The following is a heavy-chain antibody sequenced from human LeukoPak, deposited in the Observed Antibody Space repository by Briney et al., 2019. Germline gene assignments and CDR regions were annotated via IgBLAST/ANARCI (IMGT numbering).Heavy chain of an antibody. Sequence: SETLSLTCTVYGPSISSFYWSWIRQPPGKGLEWIGYIYYSGGTNYNPPLKSPVTISVDPSKNQFSLQLSSVTAADTAVYYCARYSDNWFDPWGQGTLVTVSS. J-gene: IGHJ5*02. CDR1: GPSISSFY. CDR3: ARYSDNWFDP. V-gene: IGHV4-59*01. CDR2: IYYSGGT. D-gene: IGHD6-13*01.